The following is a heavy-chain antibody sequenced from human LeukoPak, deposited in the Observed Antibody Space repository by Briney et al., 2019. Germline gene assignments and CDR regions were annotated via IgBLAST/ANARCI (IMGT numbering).Heavy chain of an antibody. CDR3: ASHRYCSGRLDP. CDR2: IYYSGST. J-gene: IGHJ5*02. V-gene: IGHV4-39*07. Sequence: SETLSLTCTVSGGSISSSSYYWGWIRQPPGKGLEWIGSIYYSGSTYYNPSLKSRVTISVDTSKNQFSLKLSSVTAADTAVYYCASHRYCSGRLDPWGQGTLVTVSS. CDR1: GGSISSSSYY. D-gene: IGHD6-19*01.